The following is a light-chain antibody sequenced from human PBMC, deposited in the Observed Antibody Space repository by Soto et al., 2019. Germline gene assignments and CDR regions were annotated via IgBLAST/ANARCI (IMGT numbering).Light chain of an antibody. Sequence: QSALTQPPSASATPGQRVTISCSGSRSSIGSNSVNWYQQLPGTAPKLLIYKNNQRPSGVPDRFSGSKSGTSASLAISGLQSEDEADYYCAAWDDSLTVLFGGGTKVTVL. CDR1: RSSIGSNS. CDR2: KNN. V-gene: IGLV1-44*01. CDR3: AAWDDSLTVL. J-gene: IGLJ2*01.